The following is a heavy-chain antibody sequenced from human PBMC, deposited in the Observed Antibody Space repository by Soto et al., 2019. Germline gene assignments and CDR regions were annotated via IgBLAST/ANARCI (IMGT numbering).Heavy chain of an antibody. D-gene: IGHD3-22*01. CDR3: AKITYDITIILVVITTNSVIDY. J-gene: IGHJ4*02. V-gene: IGHV3-23*01. CDR1: GFTFRSYA. Sequence: GGSLRLSCAASGFTFRSYAKRWVRQTPGKGLEWVSAISGSGGSTYYADYIKGRGNISRDNSKNKLYLQMNSLRAEDTAVYYCAKITYDITIILVVITTNSVIDYWGQGTLVTVSS. CDR2: ISGSGGST.